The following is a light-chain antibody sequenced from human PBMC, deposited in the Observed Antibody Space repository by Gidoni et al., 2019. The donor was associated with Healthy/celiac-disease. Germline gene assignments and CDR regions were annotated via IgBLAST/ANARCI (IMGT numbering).Light chain of an antibody. Sequence: DIQMTQSPSSLSASVGDRVCITCRASQSISSYLNWYQQKPGKAPKLLIYAASSLQSGVPSRFSGSGSGTDFTLTISSLQPEDFATYYCQQSYSTPITFGPGTKVDIK. CDR1: QSISSY. V-gene: IGKV1-39*01. J-gene: IGKJ3*01. CDR2: AAS. CDR3: QQSYSTPIT.